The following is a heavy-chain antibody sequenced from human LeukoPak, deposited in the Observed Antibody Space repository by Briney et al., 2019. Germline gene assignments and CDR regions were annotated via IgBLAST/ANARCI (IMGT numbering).Heavy chain of an antibody. D-gene: IGHD6-6*01. CDR2: INPNSGDT. CDR1: EYTFSGYN. J-gene: IGHJ2*01. V-gene: IGHV1-2*02. Sequence: ASVKVSCKASEYTFSGYNMHWVRQAPGQGLEWVGWINPNSGDTHYAQKFQGRVTMTRDTSISTAYMELSRLRSDDTAVYYCARDLGAYSSSGWYFDLWGRGTLVTVSS. CDR3: ARDLGAYSSSGWYFDL.